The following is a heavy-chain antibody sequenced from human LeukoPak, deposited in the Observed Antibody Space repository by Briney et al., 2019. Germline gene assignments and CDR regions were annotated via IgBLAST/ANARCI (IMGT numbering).Heavy chain of an antibody. J-gene: IGHJ4*02. CDR2: ISAYNGNT. CDR3: ARGRGCSGDLARTCDY. Sequence: GASVTVSCKASGYTFTSYGISWVRQAPGQGLEWMGWISAYNGNTNYAQKLQGRVTMTTDTSTSTAYMELRSLRSDDTAVYYCARGRGCSGDLARTCDYWGQGTLVTVSS. D-gene: IGHD5-18*01. CDR1: GYTFTSYG. V-gene: IGHV1-18*01.